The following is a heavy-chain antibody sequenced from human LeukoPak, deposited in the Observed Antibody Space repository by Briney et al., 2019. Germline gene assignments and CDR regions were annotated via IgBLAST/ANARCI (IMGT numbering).Heavy chain of an antibody. CDR1: GGSISSYY. V-gene: IGHV4-59*01. Sequence: SETLSLTCTVSGGSISSYYWSWIRQPPGKGLEWIGYIYYSGSTNYNPSLKSRVTISVDTSKNQFSLKLSSVTAADTAVYYCARVVTAKYNWFDPWGQGTLVTVSS. CDR2: IYYSGST. CDR3: ARVVTAKYNWFDP. J-gene: IGHJ5*02. D-gene: IGHD2-21*02.